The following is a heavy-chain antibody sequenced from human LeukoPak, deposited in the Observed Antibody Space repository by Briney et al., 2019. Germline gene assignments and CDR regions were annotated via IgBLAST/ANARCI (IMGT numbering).Heavy chain of an antibody. CDR2: IYSGGST. D-gene: IGHD6-19*01. CDR3: ARGSSSGWYLIPY. J-gene: IGHJ4*02. V-gene: IGHV3-53*01. Sequence: PGGSLRLSCAASGFTVSSNYMSWVRQAPGTGLEWVSVIYSGGSTYYADSVKGRFTISRDNAKNSLYLQMNSLRAEDTAVYYCARGSSSGWYLIPYWGQGTLVTVSS. CDR1: GFTVSSNY.